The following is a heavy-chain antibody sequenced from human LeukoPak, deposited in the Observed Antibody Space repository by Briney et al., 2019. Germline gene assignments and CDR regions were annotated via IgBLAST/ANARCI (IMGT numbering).Heavy chain of an antibody. Sequence: PGGSLRPSCAASGFTFNNYAMSWVRQAPGKGLEWVSAISSSSGNTYYADSVKGRFTISGDNSRDTLYLQMNSLRAEDTAIYYCAKGRTSCGCDCYSSYRLFDYWGRETLVTVSS. V-gene: IGHV3-23*01. CDR1: GFTFNNYA. CDR3: AKGRTSCGCDCYSSYRLFDY. D-gene: IGHD2-21*02. CDR2: ISSSSGNT. J-gene: IGHJ4*02.